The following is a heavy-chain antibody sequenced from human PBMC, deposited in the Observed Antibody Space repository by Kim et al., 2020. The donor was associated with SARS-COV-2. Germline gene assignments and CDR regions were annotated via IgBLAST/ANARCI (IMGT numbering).Heavy chain of an antibody. CDR3: ARDHRGVYGSGSYSYYYGMDV. J-gene: IGHJ6*02. D-gene: IGHD3-10*01. V-gene: IGHV4-31*03. CDR2: IYYSGST. Sequence: SETLSLTCTVSGGSISSGGYYWSWIRQHPGKGLEWIGYIYYSGSTYYNPSLKSRVTISVDTSKNQFSLKLSSVTAADTAVYYCARDHRGVYGSGSYSYYYGMDVWGQGTTVTVSS. CDR1: GGSISSGGYY.